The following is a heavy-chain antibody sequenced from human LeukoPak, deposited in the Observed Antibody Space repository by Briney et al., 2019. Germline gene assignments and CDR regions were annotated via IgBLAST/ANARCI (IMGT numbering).Heavy chain of an antibody. CDR3: ARGHSEIYYVWGNVRHHLDY. CDR2: MSTSGGSI. Sequence: GGSLRLSCVGSGFTFGDYKMNWVRQAPGKGLEWVSAMSTSGGSIDYADSAKGRFSISRDNSKNSLYLQMNSLRDDDTAVYFCARGHSEIYYVWGNVRHHLDYWGQGTLVTVSS. D-gene: IGHD3-16*01. V-gene: IGHV3-21*06. J-gene: IGHJ4*02. CDR1: GFTFGDYK.